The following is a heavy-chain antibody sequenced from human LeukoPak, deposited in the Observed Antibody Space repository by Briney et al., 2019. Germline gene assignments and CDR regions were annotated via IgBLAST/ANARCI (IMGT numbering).Heavy chain of an antibody. J-gene: IGHJ6*02. CDR1: GYAFTSYD. V-gene: IGHV1-8*01. CDR2: MNPNSGNT. CDR3: ARDRYYYDSSGAYGMDV. Sequence: ASVKVSCKASGYAFTSYDINWVRQATGQGLEWMGWMNPNSGNTGYAQKFQGRVTMTRNTSISTAYMELSSLRSEDTAVYYCARDRYYYDSSGAYGMDVWGQGTTVTVSS. D-gene: IGHD3-22*01.